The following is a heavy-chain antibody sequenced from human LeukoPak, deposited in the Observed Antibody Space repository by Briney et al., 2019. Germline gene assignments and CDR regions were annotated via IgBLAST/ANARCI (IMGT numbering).Heavy chain of an antibody. Sequence: PSQTLSLTCTASGGSISSGGYYWSWIRQYPGKGLEWIGYIYYSGSTYYNPSLKSRLTMSVDTSKNQFSLKLSSVTAADTAVYYCARSPRYYYDSSGAQNWFDPWGQGTLVTVSS. V-gene: IGHV4-31*03. J-gene: IGHJ5*02. CDR2: IYYSGST. CDR1: GGSISSGGYY. CDR3: ARSPRYYYDSSGAQNWFDP. D-gene: IGHD3-22*01.